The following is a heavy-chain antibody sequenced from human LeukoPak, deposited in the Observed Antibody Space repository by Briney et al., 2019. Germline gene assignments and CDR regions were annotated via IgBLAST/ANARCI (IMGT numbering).Heavy chain of an antibody. CDR1: GVSISSYY. CDR3: AKNGCDGRFCDF. CDR2: IYYSGST. Sequence: PSETLSLTGTVSGVSISSYYWTWIRQPPGKGLEWTGYIYYSGSTYYNPSLKSRVTISVDTSKNQFSLKLSSVTAADTAVYYCAKNGCDGRFCDFWGQGTLVTVSS. V-gene: IGHV4-59*08. J-gene: IGHJ4*02. D-gene: IGHD2-8*01.